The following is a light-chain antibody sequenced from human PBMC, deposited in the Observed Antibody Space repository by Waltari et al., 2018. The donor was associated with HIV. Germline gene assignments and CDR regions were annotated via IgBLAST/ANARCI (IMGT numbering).Light chain of an antibody. Sequence: QSVLTQPPSVSAAPGQKVTISCSGSSPNIGSNRVFWYQQLPGTAPKLLIYDNTKRPSGIPDRFSGSKSGTLATLGITGLQTGDEADYYCGTWDNSLSAVLFGGGTKLTVL. CDR2: DNT. J-gene: IGLJ2*01. CDR3: GTWDNSLSAVL. CDR1: SPNIGSNR. V-gene: IGLV1-51*01.